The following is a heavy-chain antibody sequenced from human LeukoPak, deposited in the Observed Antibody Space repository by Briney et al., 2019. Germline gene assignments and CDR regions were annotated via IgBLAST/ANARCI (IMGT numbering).Heavy chain of an antibody. CDR3: ARSRAVAGIR. V-gene: IGHV4-39*07. D-gene: IGHD6-19*01. J-gene: IGHJ4*02. CDR2: IYYSGST. Sequence: SETLSLTCTVSGGSISSSSYYWGWIRQPPGTGLEWIGSIYYSGSTYYNPSLKSRVTISVDTSKNQFSLKLSSVTAADTAVYYCARSRAVAGIRWGQGTLVTVSS. CDR1: GGSISSSSYY.